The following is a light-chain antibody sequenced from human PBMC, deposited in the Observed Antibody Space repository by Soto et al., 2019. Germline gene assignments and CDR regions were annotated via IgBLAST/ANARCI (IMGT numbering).Light chain of an antibody. CDR2: GAS. CDR1: LRLSSSY. V-gene: IGKV3-15*01. J-gene: IGKJ1*01. CDR3: QQYNNWPS. Sequence: VLTQSPGTLSLSPAERATLSCRATLRLSSSYFAWYQQKPGQAPRLLIYGASTRATGIPARFSGSGSGTEFTLTISSLQSGDFAVYYCQQYNNWPSFGQGTKVDI.